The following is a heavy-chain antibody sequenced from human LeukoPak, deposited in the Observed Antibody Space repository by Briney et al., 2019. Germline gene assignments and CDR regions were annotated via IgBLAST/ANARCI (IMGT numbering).Heavy chain of an antibody. CDR1: GFTFSSYS. Sequence: GGSLRLSCAASGFTFSSYSMNWVRQAPGKGLEWVSSISSSSSYIYYADSVKGRFTISRDNAKNSLYLQMNSLRAEDTAVYYCARAQVVAATPFGYWGQGTLVTVSS. CDR3: ARAQVVAATPFGY. CDR2: ISSSSSYI. D-gene: IGHD2-15*01. V-gene: IGHV3-21*01. J-gene: IGHJ4*02.